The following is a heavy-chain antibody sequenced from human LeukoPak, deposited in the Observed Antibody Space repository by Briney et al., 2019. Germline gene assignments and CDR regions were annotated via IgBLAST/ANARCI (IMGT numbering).Heavy chain of an antibody. CDR3: ARGDGEDELARDCSYFDL. D-gene: IGHD2-21*02. J-gene: IGHJ2*01. CDR1: GFTFSDYY. CDR2: IYDSGST. V-gene: IGHV4-38-2*01. Sequence: GSLRLSCAASGFTFSDYYMSWIRQPPGKGLEWIGSIYDSGSTYYNPSLKSRVTISVDTSKNQFSLKLNSVTAADTAVYYCARGDGEDELARDCSYFDLWGRGTLVTVSS.